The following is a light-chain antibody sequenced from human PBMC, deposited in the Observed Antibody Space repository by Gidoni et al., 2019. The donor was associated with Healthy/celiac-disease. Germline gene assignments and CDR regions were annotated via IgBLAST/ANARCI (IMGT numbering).Light chain of an antibody. CDR1: QSISSY. J-gene: IGKJ2*01. CDR2: AAS. V-gene: IGKV1-39*01. CDR3: QQSYSTPRT. Sequence: DLQMTKSPSSLSPSVGDRVTITCRASQSISSYLNWYQQKTGNAPKLLIYAASSLQSGVPSRFSGSGSGTYFPLTISRLQPEDFATYCWQQSYSTPRTFGQGTKLEIK.